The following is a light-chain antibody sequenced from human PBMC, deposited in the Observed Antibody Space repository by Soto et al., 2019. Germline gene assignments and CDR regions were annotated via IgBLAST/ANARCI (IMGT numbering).Light chain of an antibody. J-gene: IGKJ1*01. CDR1: QSVSSTF. CDR3: GQFVSEPPRT. CDR2: GVS. V-gene: IGKV3-20*01. Sequence: EIVLTQSPGTLSLSPGERATLSCRASQSVSSTFLAWYQQKPGQAPRLLIFGVSNRATGIPDRFSGSGSGTDFTLTISRLEPEDFAVYYCGQFVSEPPRTFGQGTKVEIK.